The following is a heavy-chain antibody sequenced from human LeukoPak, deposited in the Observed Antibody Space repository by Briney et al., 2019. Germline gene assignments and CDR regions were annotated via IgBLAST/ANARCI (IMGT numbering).Heavy chain of an antibody. CDR2: MNPNSGNT. J-gene: IGHJ5*02. CDR3: ARTAYCGGDCYSDWFDP. V-gene: IGHV1-8*01. D-gene: IGHD2-21*02. Sequence: ASVKVSCKASGYTFTSYDINWVRQATGQGLEWMGWMNPNSGNTGYAQKFQGRVNMTRNTSISTAYMELSSLRSEDTAVYYCARTAYCGGDCYSDWFDPWGQGTLVTVSS. CDR1: GYTFTSYD.